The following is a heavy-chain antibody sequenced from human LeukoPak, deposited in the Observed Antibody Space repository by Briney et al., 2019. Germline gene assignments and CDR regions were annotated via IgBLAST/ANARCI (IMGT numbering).Heavy chain of an antibody. J-gene: IGHJ4*02. CDR3: ASLGSSWYPVAPEGSFDY. CDR2: IYYSGST. CDR1: GGSISSYY. D-gene: IGHD6-13*01. V-gene: IGHV4-59*01. Sequence: SETLSLTCTVSGGSISSYYWSWIRQPPGKGLEWIGYIYYSGSTNYNPSLKSRVTISVDTSKNQFSLKLSSVTAADTAVYYCASLGSSWYPVAPEGSFDYWGQGTLVTVSS.